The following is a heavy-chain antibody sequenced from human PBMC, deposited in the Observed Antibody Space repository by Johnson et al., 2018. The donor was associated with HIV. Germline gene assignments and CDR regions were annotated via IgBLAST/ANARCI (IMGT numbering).Heavy chain of an antibody. Sequence: VQLVESGGGLVQPGGSLRLSCAASGFTFSNYWMTWVRQAPGKGLESVANIQQDGSDTYYVDSVKGRFTISRDNAKNSLYLQMNSLRAEDTAIYYCAKDRQPANYGAFDIWGQGTMVTVSS. CDR3: AKDRQPANYGAFDI. CDR2: IQQDGSDT. CDR1: GFTFSNYW. V-gene: IGHV3-7*05. J-gene: IGHJ3*02. D-gene: IGHD3-10*01.